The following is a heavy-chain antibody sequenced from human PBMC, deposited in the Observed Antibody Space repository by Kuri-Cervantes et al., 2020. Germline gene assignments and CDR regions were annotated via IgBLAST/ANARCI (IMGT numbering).Heavy chain of an antibody. Sequence: GESLKISCAASGFTFSNSAMSWVRQAPGKGLEWVSAISGSGGSTYYADSVKGRFTISRDTSKNTLYLQMNSLRVEDTAIFYSARGVRVVVATNYYYGLDVWGQGTTVTVSS. J-gene: IGHJ6*02. CDR1: GFTFSNSA. CDR2: ISGSGGST. V-gene: IGHV3-23*01. CDR3: ARGVRVVVATNYYYGLDV. D-gene: IGHD2-21*01.